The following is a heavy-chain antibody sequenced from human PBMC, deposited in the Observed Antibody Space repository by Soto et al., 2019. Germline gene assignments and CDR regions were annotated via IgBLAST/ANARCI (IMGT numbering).Heavy chain of an antibody. D-gene: IGHD4-17*01. CDR3: AKVRTDYGDYSQYYFYGMDV. Sequence: GGSLRLSCAASGFTFSSYGMHWVRQAPGKGLEWVAVISYDGSNKYYADSVKGRFTISRDNSKNTLYLQMNSLRAEDTAVYYCAKVRTDYGDYSQYYFYGMDVWGQGTTVTVSS. CDR1: GFTFSSYG. CDR2: ISYDGSNK. V-gene: IGHV3-30*18. J-gene: IGHJ6*02.